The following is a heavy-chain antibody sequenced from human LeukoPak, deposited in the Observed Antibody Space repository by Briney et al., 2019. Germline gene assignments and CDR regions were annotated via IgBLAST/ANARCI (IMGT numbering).Heavy chain of an antibody. CDR2: ISSTGNTI. V-gene: IGHV3-48*03. D-gene: IGHD6-19*01. CDR1: GFTFRSYE. J-gene: IGHJ4*02. Sequence: GGSLRLSCAASGFTFRSYEMSWVRQAPGKGLEWVSSISSTGNTIYYADSVKGRFTISRDNAKNSLYLQMSSLRAEYTAVYYCARERIAVAGPLWGEGTLVTVS. CDR3: ARERIAVAGPL.